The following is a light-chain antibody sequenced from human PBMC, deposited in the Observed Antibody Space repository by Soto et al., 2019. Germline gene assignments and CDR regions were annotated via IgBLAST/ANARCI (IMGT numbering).Light chain of an antibody. J-gene: IGLJ1*01. CDR2: EVS. V-gene: IGLV2-8*01. CDR1: SSDVGGYNY. CDR3: SSYAGSILYV. Sequence: QSALTQPPSASGSPGQSVTISCTGTSSDVGGYNYVSWYQQHPGKAPKLMIYEVSKRPSGVPDRFSGSKSGNTASLTVSGLQAEDEAYYYCSSYAGSILYVFGTGTKLTVL.